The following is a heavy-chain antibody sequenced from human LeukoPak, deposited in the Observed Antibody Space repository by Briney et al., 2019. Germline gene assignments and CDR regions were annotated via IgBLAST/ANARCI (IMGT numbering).Heavy chain of an antibody. CDR2: INPTTGGT. CDR1: GYTFTTYY. D-gene: IGHD1/OR15-1a*01. Sequence: ASVKVSCKASGYTFTTYYISWVRQAPGQGLEWVGWINPTTGGTNYAQNFQDRVTMTRDTSNNTSYMELSRLRSDDTAVYYCAREFRTTTWSYDAFDLWGQGTMVTVSS. V-gene: IGHV1-2*02. J-gene: IGHJ3*01. CDR3: AREFRTTTWSYDAFDL.